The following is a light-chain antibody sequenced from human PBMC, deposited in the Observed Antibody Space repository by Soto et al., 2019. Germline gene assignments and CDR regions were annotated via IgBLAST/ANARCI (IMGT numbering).Light chain of an antibody. CDR3: QSYDSGLSTYV. CDR2: GNN. J-gene: IGLJ1*01. CDR1: SANIGTGYD. Sequence: QLVLTQPPSVSGAPGQRVTISCTGGSANIGTGYDVHWYQQVPGTAPKLLIYGNNNRPSGIPDRFSGSKSDTSASLAIAGLQAEDEADYYCQSYDSGLSTYVFGTGTQLTVL. V-gene: IGLV1-40*01.